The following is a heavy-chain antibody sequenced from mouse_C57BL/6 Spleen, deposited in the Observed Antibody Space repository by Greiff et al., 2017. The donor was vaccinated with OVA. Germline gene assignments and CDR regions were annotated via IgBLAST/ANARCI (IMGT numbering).Heavy chain of an antibody. J-gene: IGHJ3*01. Sequence: EVKLVESGADLVKPGGSLKLSCAASGFSFSSYGMSWVRQTPDKRLEWVATFSSGGSYNYYPPSVKGRFTITRDNAKNPLYLQMSSLKSEDTAMYYWVSGFDYYWGLAYWGQGTLVTVSA. CDR2: FSSGGSYN. CDR3: VSGFDYYWGLAY. D-gene: IGHD1-1*01. V-gene: IGHV5-6*02. CDR1: GFSFSSYG.